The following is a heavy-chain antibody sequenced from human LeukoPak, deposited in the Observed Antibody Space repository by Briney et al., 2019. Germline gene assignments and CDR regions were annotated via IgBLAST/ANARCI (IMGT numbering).Heavy chain of an antibody. V-gene: IGHV3-49*03. CDR2: IRSKAYGGTT. CDR3: TTLGTYYYDSSGELRAFDI. Sequence: GGSLRLSCTASGFTFGDYAMSWFRQAPGKGLEWVGFIRSKAYGGTTEYAASVKGRFTISRDDSKSIAYLQMNSLKTEDTAVYYCTTLGTYYYDSSGELRAFDIWGQGTMVTASS. J-gene: IGHJ3*02. D-gene: IGHD3-22*01. CDR1: GFTFGDYA.